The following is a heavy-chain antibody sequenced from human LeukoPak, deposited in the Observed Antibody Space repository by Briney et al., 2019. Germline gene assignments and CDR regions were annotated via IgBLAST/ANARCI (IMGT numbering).Heavy chain of an antibody. D-gene: IGHD6-13*01. J-gene: IGHJ4*02. CDR2: INHSGST. Sequence: SETLSLTCAVYGGSFSGYYWSWIRQPPGKGLEWIGEINHSGSTNYNPSLKSRVTISVDTSKNQFSLKLSSVTAADTAVYYCATAGYNTSWYYFDYWGQGALVTVSS. CDR1: GGSFSGYY. V-gene: IGHV4-34*01. CDR3: ATAGYNTSWYYFDY.